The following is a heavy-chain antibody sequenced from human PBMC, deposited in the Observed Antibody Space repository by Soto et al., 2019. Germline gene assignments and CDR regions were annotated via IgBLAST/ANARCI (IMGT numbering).Heavy chain of an antibody. J-gene: IGHJ4*02. D-gene: IGHD1-7*01. CDR1: GDSFNTPGYY. Sequence: QVQLQESGPGLVQPSQTLSLTCTVSGDSFNTPGYYWSWIRQHPQKGLAWIGYIYSRGTTYYSPSHKKRISISMDTSRSQFSLELASVTAADTAEYCCARGARDNALELPRFDFWGQGTLVNVSS. V-gene: IGHV4-31*03. CDR2: IYSRGTT. CDR3: ARGARDNALELPRFDF.